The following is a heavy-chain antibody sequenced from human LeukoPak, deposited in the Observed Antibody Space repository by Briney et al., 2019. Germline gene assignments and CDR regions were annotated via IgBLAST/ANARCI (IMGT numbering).Heavy chain of an antibody. Sequence: GGSLRLSCAASGFTFSDAYMSWVRQAPGKGLEWVGRIKSKSHGGTIDYAAPVKGRFTISRDDPENTLYLQMNSLKTEDTAVYYCTTEYESVGATWFGPWGQGTLVTVNS. CDR1: GFTFSDAY. CDR3: TTEYESVGATWFGP. CDR2: IKSKSHGGTI. D-gene: IGHD1-26*01. V-gene: IGHV3-15*01. J-gene: IGHJ5*02.